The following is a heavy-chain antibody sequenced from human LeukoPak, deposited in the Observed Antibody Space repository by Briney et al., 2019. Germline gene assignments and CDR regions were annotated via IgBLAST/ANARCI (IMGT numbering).Heavy chain of an antibody. V-gene: IGHV1-2*06. J-gene: IGHJ5*02. CDR3: AREGTTDWFDP. CDR1: GYTFTGYY. CDR2: INPNNGDT. Sequence: GESLKISCKASGYTFTGYYIQWVRQAPGQGLEWMGRINPNNGDTNLEQKFQGRVTMTRETSKSTGYMELSRLRSDDTAVYYCAREGTTDWFDPWGQGTLVTVSS. D-gene: IGHD4-17*01.